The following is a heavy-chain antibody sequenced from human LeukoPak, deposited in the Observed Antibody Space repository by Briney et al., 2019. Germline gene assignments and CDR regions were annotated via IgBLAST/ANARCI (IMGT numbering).Heavy chain of an antibody. Sequence: ASVTVSCKASGGTFSSYAISWARQAPGQGLEWMGGIIPIFGTANYAQKFQGRVTITADESTSTAYMELSSLRSEDTAVYYCASYYYDSSGYQHWGQGTLVTVSS. D-gene: IGHD3-22*01. CDR3: ASYYYDSSGYQH. V-gene: IGHV1-69*13. J-gene: IGHJ1*01. CDR1: GGTFSSYA. CDR2: IIPIFGTA.